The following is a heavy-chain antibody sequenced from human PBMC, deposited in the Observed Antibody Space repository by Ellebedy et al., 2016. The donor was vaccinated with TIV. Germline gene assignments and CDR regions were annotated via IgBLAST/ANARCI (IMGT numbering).Heavy chain of an antibody. J-gene: IGHJ4*02. CDR2: IYYSGRT. D-gene: IGHD3-10*01. CDR3: ARTEGITMVRGGTDYFDS. V-gene: IGHV4-39*07. CDR1: GGSISSSSCY. Sequence: GSLRLSXTVSGGSISSSSCYWGWIRQPPGKGLEWIGSIYYSGRTYYNPSLKSRVIISVDTSKNQFSLKLSSVTAADTAVYYCARTEGITMVRGGTDYFDSWGQGTLVTVFS.